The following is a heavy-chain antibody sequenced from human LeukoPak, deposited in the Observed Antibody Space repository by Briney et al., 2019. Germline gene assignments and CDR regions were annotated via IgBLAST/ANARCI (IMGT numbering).Heavy chain of an antibody. J-gene: IGHJ4*02. Sequence: GGSLRLSCAASGFTFSSYAMHWVRQAPGKGLEWVAVISYDGSNKYYADSVKGRFTISRDNSKNTLYLQMNSLRAEDTAVYYCARGSSYSIAFSDYWGQGTLVTVSS. V-gene: IGHV3-30*04. CDR3: ARGSSYSIAFSDY. CDR1: GFTFSSYA. D-gene: IGHD1-26*01. CDR2: ISYDGSNK.